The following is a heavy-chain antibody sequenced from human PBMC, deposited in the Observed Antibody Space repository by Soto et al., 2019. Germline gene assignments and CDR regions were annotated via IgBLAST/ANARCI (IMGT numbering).Heavy chain of an antibody. J-gene: IGHJ4*02. D-gene: IGHD6-19*01. CDR1: GFTFDDYT. Sequence: GGSLRLSCAASGFTFDDYTMHWVRQAPGKGLEWVSLISWDGGSTYYADSVKGRFTISRDNSKNSLYLQMNSLRTEDTALYYCAKDPSAVAGLYYFDYWGQGTLVTVSS. CDR3: AKDPSAVAGLYYFDY. V-gene: IGHV3-43*01. CDR2: ISWDGGST.